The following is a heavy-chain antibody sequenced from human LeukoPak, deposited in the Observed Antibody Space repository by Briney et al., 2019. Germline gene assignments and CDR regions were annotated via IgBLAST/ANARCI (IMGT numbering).Heavy chain of an antibody. D-gene: IGHD6-19*01. CDR2: INPNSGGT. J-gene: IGHJ3*02. CDR1: GYTFTGYY. V-gene: IGHV1-2*02. CDR3: AAVAGLGNAFDI. Sequence: ASVKVSCKASGYTFTGYYMHWVRQAPGQGLEWMGWINPNSGGTNYAQKFQGRVTMTRDTSISTAYMELSRLRSDDTAVYYCAAVAGLGNAFDIWGQGTMVTVSS.